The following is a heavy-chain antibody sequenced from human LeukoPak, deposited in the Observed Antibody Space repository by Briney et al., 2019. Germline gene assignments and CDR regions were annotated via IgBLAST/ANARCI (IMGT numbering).Heavy chain of an antibody. CDR1: GGSFSGYY. J-gene: IGHJ6*01. V-gene: IGHV4-34*01. CDR2: INPSGST. Sequence: PSETLSLTCAVYGGSFSGYYWSWIRQPPGKGLEWIGEINPSGSTNYNPSLKSRVTTSAETSKNQFSLRLSSVTAADTAVYYCARGRYCSGDNCSHYGMDVWGQGTTVTVSS. CDR3: ARGRYCSGDNCSHYGMDV. D-gene: IGHD2-15*01.